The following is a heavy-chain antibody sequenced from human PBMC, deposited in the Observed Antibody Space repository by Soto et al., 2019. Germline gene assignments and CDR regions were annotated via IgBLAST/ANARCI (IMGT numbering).Heavy chain of an antibody. CDR3: ARGRYCTNGVCYLSYYYGMDV. D-gene: IGHD2-8*01. CDR1: GYTFTSYY. V-gene: IGHV1-46*01. CDR2: INPSGGST. J-gene: IGHJ6*02. Sequence: GASVKVSCKASGYTFTSYYMHWVRQAPGQGLEWMGIINPSGGSTSYAQKFQGRVTMTRDTSTSTVYMELSSLRSEDTAVYYCARGRYCTNGVCYLSYYYGMDVWGQGTTVTVSS.